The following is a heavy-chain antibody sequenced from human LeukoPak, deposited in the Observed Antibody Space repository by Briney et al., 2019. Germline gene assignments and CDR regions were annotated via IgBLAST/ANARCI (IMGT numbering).Heavy chain of an antibody. CDR1: GGSFSGYY. V-gene: IGHV4-59*10. J-gene: IGHJ6*03. CDR3: ARGIAAAGYYYYYMDV. Sequence: SETLSLTCAIYGGSFSGYYWSWIRQPAGKGLEWIGRIYTSGSTNYNPSLKSRVTMSVDTSKNQFSLKLSSVTAADTAVYYCARGIAAAGYYYYYMDVWGKGTTVTISS. D-gene: IGHD6-13*01. CDR2: IYTSGST.